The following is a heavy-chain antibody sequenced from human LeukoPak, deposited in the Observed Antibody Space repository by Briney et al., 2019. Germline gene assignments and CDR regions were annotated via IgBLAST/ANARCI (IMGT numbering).Heavy chain of an antibody. D-gene: IGHD3-22*01. J-gene: IGHJ4*02. CDR3: ATHISSGYSPFGY. CDR2: IYYSGST. CDR1: GGSISSSSYY. Sequence: PSETLSLTCTVSGGSISSSSYYWGWIRQPPGKGLEWIGSIYYSGSTYYNPSLKSRVTISVDTSKNQFSLKLSSVTAADTAVYYCATHISSGYSPFGYWGQGTLVTVSS. V-gene: IGHV4-39*01.